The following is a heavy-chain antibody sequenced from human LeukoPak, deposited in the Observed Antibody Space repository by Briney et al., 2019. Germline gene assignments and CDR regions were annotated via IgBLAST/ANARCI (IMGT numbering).Heavy chain of an antibody. CDR2: VYHTGST. J-gene: IGHJ6*03. D-gene: IGHD1-1*01. Sequence: SETLSLTCSVSDDSITMYYWTWIRQPPGKGLEWIGYVYHTGSTNLNPSLNGRVSISRDTTKNLFSLRLRSVTAADTAVYFCARGRVSSSTWYSTYYYYFYMDVWGKGTTVTVSS. V-gene: IGHV4-59*01. CDR1: DDSITMYY. CDR3: ARGRVSSSTWYSTYYYYFYMDV.